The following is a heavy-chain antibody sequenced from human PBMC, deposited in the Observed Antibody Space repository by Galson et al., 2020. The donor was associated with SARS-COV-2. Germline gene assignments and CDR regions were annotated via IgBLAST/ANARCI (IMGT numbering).Heavy chain of an antibody. V-gene: IGHV3-9*01. J-gene: IGHJ3*02. D-gene: IGHD5-18*01. CDR1: GFTFDNYA. CDR3: AKDIRASTAIVRGAFDI. Sequence: LSLTCAASGFTFDNYAMHWVRQAPGKGLEWVSGISWHGRNIDYADSVMGRFTISRDNAKNSLSLEMNSLRAEDTALYYCAKDIRASTAIVRGAFDIWGQGTMVTVSS. CDR2: ISWHGRNI.